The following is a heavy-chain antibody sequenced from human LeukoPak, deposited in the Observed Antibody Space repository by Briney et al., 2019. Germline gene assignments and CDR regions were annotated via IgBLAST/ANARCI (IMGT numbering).Heavy chain of an antibody. Sequence: GGSLRLSCAASGFTFSTYAFHWVRQAPGTGLEWVAVISSDGKSRIYADSVKGRFTISRDNSKNRLFLQMYSLRTEDTAVYYCARDPMADFDYWGQGALVTVSS. CDR2: ISSDGKSR. D-gene: IGHD2-8*01. CDR1: GFTFSTYA. J-gene: IGHJ4*02. CDR3: ARDPMADFDY. V-gene: IGHV3-30*04.